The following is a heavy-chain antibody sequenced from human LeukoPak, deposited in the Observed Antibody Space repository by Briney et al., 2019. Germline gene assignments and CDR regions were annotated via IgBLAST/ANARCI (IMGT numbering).Heavy chain of an antibody. J-gene: IGHJ3*02. CDR1: GFXFSSYE. D-gene: IGHD6-6*01. CDR3: ARGQALRAFDI. CDR2: ISSSGSTI. V-gene: IGHV3-48*03. Sequence: PGGSLRLSCAASGFXFSSYEINWVRQAPGKGLEWVSYISSSGSTIYYADSVKGRFTISRDNAKNSLYLQMNSLRAEDTAVYYCARGQALRAFDIWGQGTMVTVSS.